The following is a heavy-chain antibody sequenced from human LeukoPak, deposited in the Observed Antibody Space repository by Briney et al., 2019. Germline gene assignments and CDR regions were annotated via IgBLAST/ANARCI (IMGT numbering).Heavy chain of an antibody. V-gene: IGHV1-18*01. CDR1: GYTFTSYG. D-gene: IGHD1-1*01. J-gene: IGHJ3*02. CDR2: ISAYNGNT. CDR3: ARARWSWKDAFDI. Sequence: ASVKVSCKASGYTFTSYGISGVRQAPGQGLEWMGWISAYNGNTNYAQKLQGRVTMTTDTSTSTAYMDLRSLRSDDTAECYCARARWSWKDAFDIWGQGTMVTVSS.